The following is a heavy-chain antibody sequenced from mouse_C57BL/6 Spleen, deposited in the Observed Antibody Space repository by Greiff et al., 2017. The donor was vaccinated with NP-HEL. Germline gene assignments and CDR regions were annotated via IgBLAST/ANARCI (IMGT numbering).Heavy chain of an antibody. Sequence: QVQLQQPGAELVRPGSSVKLSCKASGYTFTSYWMHWVKQRPIQGLEWIGNIDPSDSETHYNQKFKDKATLTVDKSSSTAYMQLSSLTSEDSAVYYCARGGVYYYGSSSYFDVWGTGTTVTVSS. CDR1: GYTFTSYW. V-gene: IGHV1-52*01. J-gene: IGHJ1*03. D-gene: IGHD1-1*01. CDR3: ARGGVYYYGSSSYFDV. CDR2: IDPSDSET.